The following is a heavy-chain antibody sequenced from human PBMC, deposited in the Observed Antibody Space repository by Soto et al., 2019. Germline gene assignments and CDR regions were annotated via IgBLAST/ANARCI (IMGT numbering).Heavy chain of an antibody. CDR1: GFTVSSNY. CDR3: ASLGYSGYDFAFDI. J-gene: IGHJ3*02. CDR2: IYSGGNT. Sequence: PRLSCAASGFTVSSNYMNWVRQAPGKGLEWVSVIYSGGNTYYADSVKGRFTISRDNSKNTLYLQMNSLRAEDTAVYYCASLGYSGYDFAFDIWGQGTMVTVSS. D-gene: IGHD5-12*01. V-gene: IGHV3-53*01.